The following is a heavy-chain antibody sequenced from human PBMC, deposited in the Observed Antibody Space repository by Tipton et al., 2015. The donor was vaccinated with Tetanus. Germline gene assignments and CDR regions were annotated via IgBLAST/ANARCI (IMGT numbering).Heavy chain of an antibody. Sequence: TLSLTCAVYGGSFSGYYRTWIRQPPGKELEWVGYVYHSGSTNYHPSLKSRVTISVDTSKNQFSLNLRSVITADTAVYYCARANNDYPKKGPFDYWGQGILVTVSS. CDR3: ARANNDYPKKGPFDY. D-gene: IGHD5-12*01. J-gene: IGHJ4*02. V-gene: IGHV4-59*01. CDR1: GGSFSGYY. CDR2: VYHSGST.